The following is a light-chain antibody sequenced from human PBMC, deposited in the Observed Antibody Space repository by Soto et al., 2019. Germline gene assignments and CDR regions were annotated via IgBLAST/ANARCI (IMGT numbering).Light chain of an antibody. CDR3: QQYLSYPRT. Sequence: DIQMTQSPSTLSASVGDTVIITCRASQTINRWLAWYQQKSGKAPKVLIYMASNLERGAPSRFSGSGSGTDFTLTNSNLQPDDFATYYCQQYLSYPRTFGQWTKVESK. J-gene: IGKJ1*01. V-gene: IGKV1-5*03. CDR1: QTINRW. CDR2: MAS.